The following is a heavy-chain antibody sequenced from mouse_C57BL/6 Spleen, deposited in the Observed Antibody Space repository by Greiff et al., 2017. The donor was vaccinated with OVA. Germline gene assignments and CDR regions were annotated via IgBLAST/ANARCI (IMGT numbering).Heavy chain of an antibody. CDR3: ARGDTTVEGFAY. CDR1: GYTFTSYW. D-gene: IGHD1-1*01. V-gene: IGHV1-52*01. Sequence: VQLQQPGAELVRPGSSVKLSCKASGYTFTSYWMHWVKQRPIQGLEWIGNIDPSDSETHYNQKFKDKATLTVDKSSSTAYMQLSSLTSEDSAVYYCARGDTTVEGFAYWGQWTLVTVSA. CDR2: IDPSDSET. J-gene: IGHJ3*01.